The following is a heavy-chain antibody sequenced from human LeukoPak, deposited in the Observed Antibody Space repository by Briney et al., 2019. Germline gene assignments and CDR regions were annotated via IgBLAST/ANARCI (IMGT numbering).Heavy chain of an antibody. J-gene: IGHJ4*02. Sequence: GGSLRLSCAASGFTFSSYAMSWVRQAPGKGLEWVAAISGSGGSTYYADSVKGRFTISRDNSKKTLYLQMNSLRAEDTAVYFCAKGSRDRDYYDSSGYYHDYWGQGTLVTVSS. V-gene: IGHV3-23*01. D-gene: IGHD3-22*01. CDR3: AKGSRDRDYYDSSGYYHDY. CDR1: GFTFSSYA. CDR2: ISGSGGST.